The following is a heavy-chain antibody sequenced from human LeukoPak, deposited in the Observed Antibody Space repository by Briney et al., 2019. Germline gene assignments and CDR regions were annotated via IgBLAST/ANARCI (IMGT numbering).Heavy chain of an antibody. J-gene: IGHJ5*02. D-gene: IGHD3-22*01. V-gene: IGHV3-66*03. CDR3: ARDYYGP. CDR1: GFTVSNNY. Sequence: PGLALRLSCAASGFTVSNNYMRWVREAPGKGLEWVSSIYSRGSTSYVDSVKGRFTISRDNSKNTLFLQMNSLRVEDTAVYYCARDYYGPWGQGTLVTVSS. CDR2: IYSRGST.